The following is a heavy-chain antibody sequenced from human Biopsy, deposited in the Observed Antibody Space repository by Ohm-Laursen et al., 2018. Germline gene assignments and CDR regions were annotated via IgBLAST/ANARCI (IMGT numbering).Heavy chain of an antibody. V-gene: IGHV4-59*01. Sequence: GTLSLTCPVSGGSIGSFFWSWIRQPPGKGLEWIGYIYYSGSTNYNPSLRGRVTISVDRSKNQFSLELSSVTAADTAVYYCARVGAGAPSIDYFDYWGQGALVTVSS. CDR1: GGSIGSFF. CDR3: ARVGAGAPSIDYFDY. J-gene: IGHJ4*02. CDR2: IYYSGST. D-gene: IGHD1-26*01.